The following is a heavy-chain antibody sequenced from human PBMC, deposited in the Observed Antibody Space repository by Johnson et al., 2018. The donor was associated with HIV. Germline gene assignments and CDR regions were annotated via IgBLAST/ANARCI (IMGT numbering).Heavy chain of an antibody. CDR3: AKSGRSCWSVQSQDGFDI. CDR2: IWHDGSNI. J-gene: IGHJ3*02. V-gene: IGHV3-33*06. Sequence: VQLVESGGGVVQPGRSLRLSCAASGFTFSIYCMHWVRQAPRKGLEWVAVIWHDGSNIYYADSMKGRFTISRDNSKNTLYLQRNSLRSEDTAMYYCAKSGRSCWSVQSQDGFDIWSQLRMVTVCS. CDR1: GFTFSIYC. D-gene: IGHD1-26*01.